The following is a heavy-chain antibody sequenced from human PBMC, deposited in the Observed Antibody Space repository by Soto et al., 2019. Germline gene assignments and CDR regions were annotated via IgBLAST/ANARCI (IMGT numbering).Heavy chain of an antibody. J-gene: IGHJ4*02. CDR2: ISYDGSNN. CDR1: GFTFSRYG. Sequence: HPGGSLRLSCAASGFTFSRYGMHWVRQAPGEGLEWVAVISYDGSNNEHADSVKGRFIISRDNSRNTLYLQMNSLRAEDTAVYYCAKDSNIPHFFAFWGQGALVTVSS. CDR3: AKDSNIPHFFAF. V-gene: IGHV3-30*18.